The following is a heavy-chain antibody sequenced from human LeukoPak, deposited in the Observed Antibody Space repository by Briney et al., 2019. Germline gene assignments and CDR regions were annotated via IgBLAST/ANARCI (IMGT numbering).Heavy chain of an antibody. J-gene: IGHJ6*02. CDR2: IYYSGST. CDR1: GGSISSSSYY. Sequence: SGTLSLTCAVSGGSISSSSYYWGWIRQPPGKGLEWIGSIYYSGSTYYNPSLKSRVTISVDTSKNQFSLKLSSVTAADTAVYYCARDGIAVAGILYYYYGMDVWGQGTTVTVSS. CDR3: ARDGIAVAGILYYYYGMDV. D-gene: IGHD6-19*01. V-gene: IGHV4-39*07.